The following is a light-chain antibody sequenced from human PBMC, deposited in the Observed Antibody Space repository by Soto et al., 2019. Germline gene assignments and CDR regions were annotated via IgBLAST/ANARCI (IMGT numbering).Light chain of an antibody. J-gene: IGKJ1*01. CDR3: HQYNYWPPT. V-gene: IGKV3-20*01. Sequence: EIVLTQSPGTLSLSPGERATLSCRASQSVSSSYLAWYQQKPGQAPRLLIYGASSRATGIPDRFSGSGSGTEFTLTISSLQSEDIAVYYCHQYNYWPPTFGQGTKVESK. CDR1: QSVSSSY. CDR2: GAS.